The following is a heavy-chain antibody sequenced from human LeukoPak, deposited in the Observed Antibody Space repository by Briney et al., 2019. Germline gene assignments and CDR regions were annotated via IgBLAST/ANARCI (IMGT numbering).Heavy chain of an antibody. CDR2: IRSDGRDQ. CDR3: ARDRHPWYLDL. J-gene: IGHJ2*01. CDR1: GFTFTRYG. V-gene: IGHV3-33*01. Sequence: GRSLRLSCAASGFTFTRYGMHWVRQAPGKGLDWVAYIRSDGRDQYYADSVEGRFTISRDDSKNTLHLQLNSLSAEDTAVYYCARDRHPWYLDLWGRGTLVTVSS.